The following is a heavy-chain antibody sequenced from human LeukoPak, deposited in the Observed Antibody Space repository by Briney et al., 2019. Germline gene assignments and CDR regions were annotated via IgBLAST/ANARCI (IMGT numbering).Heavy chain of an antibody. CDR2: IAPGDSDT. CDR3: ASGDCSDGNCHFDY. V-gene: IGHV5-51*01. CDR1: GYSFNGYW. J-gene: IGHJ4*02. D-gene: IGHD2-15*01. Sequence: GESLKISCKGSGYSFNGYWIGWVRQIPGKGLELMGIIAPGDSDTRYNPAFQGQVTISADKSISTAYLQWSSLKASDTAMYYCASGDCSDGNCHFDYWGQGTLVTVSS.